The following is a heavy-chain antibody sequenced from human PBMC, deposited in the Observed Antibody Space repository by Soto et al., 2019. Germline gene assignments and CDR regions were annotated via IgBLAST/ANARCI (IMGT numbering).Heavy chain of an antibody. CDR3: ARGRYCLTGRCFPNWFDS. J-gene: IGHJ5*01. CDR2: IYKSATT. D-gene: IGHD7-27*01. Sequence: SETLSLTCSVSGDSISTLDYFWAWIRQPPGQALEYIGYIYKSATTYYNPSFESRVAISVDTSKSQFSLNVTSVTAADTAVYFCARGRYCLTGRCFPNWFDSWGQGTLVTVSS. V-gene: IGHV4-30-4*01. CDR1: GDSISTLDYF.